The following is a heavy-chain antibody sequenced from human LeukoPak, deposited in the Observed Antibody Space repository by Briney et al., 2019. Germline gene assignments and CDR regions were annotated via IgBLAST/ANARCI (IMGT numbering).Heavy chain of an antibody. J-gene: IGHJ5*02. V-gene: IGHV4-39*07. D-gene: IGHD6-19*01. Sequence: SETLSLTCTVSGGSISSSSYYWGWIRQPPGKGLEWIGSIYYSGSTYYNPSLKSRVTISVDTSKNQFSLKLSSVTAADTAVYYCAREGSSGWYTLDWFDPWGQGTLVTVSS. CDR3: AREGSSGWYTLDWFDP. CDR2: IYYSGST. CDR1: GGSISSSSYY.